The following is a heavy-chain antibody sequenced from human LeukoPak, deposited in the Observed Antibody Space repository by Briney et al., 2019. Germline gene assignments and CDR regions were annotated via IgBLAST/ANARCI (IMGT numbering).Heavy chain of an antibody. CDR2: IIPIFGTA. CDR3: LYQLNTGTFDY. CDR1: GGTFSSYA. V-gene: IGHV1-69*05. Sequence: ASVKVSCKASGGTFSSYAISWVRQAPGQGLEWMGGIIPIFGTANYAQKFQGRVTITTDESTSTAYMELSSLRSEDTAVYYCLYQLNTGTFDYWGQGTLVTVSS. J-gene: IGHJ4*02. D-gene: IGHD2-2*01.